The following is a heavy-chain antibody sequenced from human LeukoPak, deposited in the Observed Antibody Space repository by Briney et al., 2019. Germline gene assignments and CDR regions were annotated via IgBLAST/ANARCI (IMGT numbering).Heavy chain of an antibody. J-gene: IGHJ4*02. V-gene: IGHV3-33*06. CDR2: IWYDGSNK. CDR3: AKAPAAYYYDSSGYFDS. CDR1: GFTFSSYG. Sequence: GGSLRLSCAASGFTFSSYGMHWVRQAPGKGLEWVAVIWYDGSNKYYADSVKGRFTISRDNSKNTLYLQMNSLRAEDTAVYYCAKAPAAYYYDSSGYFDSWGQGALVTVSS. D-gene: IGHD3-22*01.